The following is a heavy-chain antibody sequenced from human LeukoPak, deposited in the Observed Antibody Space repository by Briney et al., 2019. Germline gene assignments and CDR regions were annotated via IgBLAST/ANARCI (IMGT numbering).Heavy chain of an antibody. CDR2: IYTSGST. V-gene: IGHV4-4*07. J-gene: IGHJ4*01. D-gene: IGHD6-13*01. CDR1: GAFISSYY. Sequence: SETLSLTCKVSGAFISSYYLSWIRQPAGKGLERIGRIYTSGSTYYNPSLKSRVTISVDTSKNQFSLQLSSVTAADTAAYYCAREQGSQQYGNSWSFDYWGHGTLVTVSS. CDR3: AREQGSQQYGNSWSFDY.